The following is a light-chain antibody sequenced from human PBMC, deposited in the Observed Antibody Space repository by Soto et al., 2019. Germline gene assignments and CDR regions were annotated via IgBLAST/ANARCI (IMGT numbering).Light chain of an antibody. Sequence: QSALTQPPSASGSPGQSVAISCTGTSSDVGGYSYVSWYQQHPGKAPKLMIYEVSKRPSGVPDRFSGSKSSNTASLTVSGLQAEDEADYYCSSYARNRDILFGGGTQLTVL. J-gene: IGLJ2*01. CDR1: SSDVGGYSY. CDR3: SSYARNRDIL. CDR2: EVS. V-gene: IGLV2-8*01.